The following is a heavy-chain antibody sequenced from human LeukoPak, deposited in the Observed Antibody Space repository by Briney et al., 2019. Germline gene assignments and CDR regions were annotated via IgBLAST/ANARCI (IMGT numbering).Heavy chain of an antibody. J-gene: IGHJ4*02. CDR3: PRAAVGAIPFDY. CDR1: GFTFSSYS. Sequence: PGGSLRLSCAASGFTFSSYSMNWVRQAPGKGLEWVSSISSSSSYIYYADSVKGRFTISRDNAKNSLYLQMNSLRAEDTAVYYCPRAAVGAIPFDYWGQGTLVTVSS. CDR2: ISSSSSYI. D-gene: IGHD1-26*01. V-gene: IGHV3-21*01.